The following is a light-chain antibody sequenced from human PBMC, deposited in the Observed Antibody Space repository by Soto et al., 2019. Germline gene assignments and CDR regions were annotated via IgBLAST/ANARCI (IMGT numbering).Light chain of an antibody. V-gene: IGKV1-33*01. CDR2: DAS. CDR1: QDIREY. CDR3: QQYYSTPPT. Sequence: DIQMTQSPSSLSASVGDRVTITCQASQDIREYVNWYQHKPGKAPRLLIYDASHLETGVPSKFSGSRSGTDFTFTISSLQAEDVAVYYCQQYYSTPPTFGQGTKLEIK. J-gene: IGKJ2*01.